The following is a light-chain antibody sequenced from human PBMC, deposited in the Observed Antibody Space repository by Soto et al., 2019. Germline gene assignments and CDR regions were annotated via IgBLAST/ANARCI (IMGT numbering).Light chain of an antibody. CDR1: QSLSGN. V-gene: IGKV3-15*01. J-gene: IGKJ1*01. CDR3: HQYSNWPPWT. CDR2: RAA. Sequence: EIVMTQSPATLSVSPGERATLSCRASQSLSGNLAWYQQKPGQAPRLLIYRAATRATGVPARFSASGSGTEFTLTISSLQSEDSAVDYCHQYSNWPPWTFGPGTKVEIK.